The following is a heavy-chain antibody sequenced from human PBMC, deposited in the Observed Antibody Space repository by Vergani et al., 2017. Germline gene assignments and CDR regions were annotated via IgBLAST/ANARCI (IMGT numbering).Heavy chain of an antibody. CDR3: ARDLRLLYNRFDP. J-gene: IGHJ5*02. CDR2: KWYVGNNK. V-gene: IGHV3-33*01. CDR1: GFTFNKYA. D-gene: IGHD1-14*01. Sequence: QVQLVESGGGVVQPGRSLRLSCAASGFTFNKYAIHWVRQAPGKGLEWGAVKWYVGNNKQYADPVKGRFTISRDNSKSTMYLQMNSLRDEDTGVYYCARDLRLLYNRFDPWGQGTLVTVSS.